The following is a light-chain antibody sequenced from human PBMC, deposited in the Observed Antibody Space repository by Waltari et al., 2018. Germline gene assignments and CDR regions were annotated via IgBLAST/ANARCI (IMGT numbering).Light chain of an antibody. CDR2: KAA. CDR1: QSIRDW. Sequence: DIQMTQSPSSLSASVGDRVTITCRASQSIRDWLAWYQQKPGKAPILLIYKAATLKSRVPSRFSGSRSETQFTLPISSLQPGDFATYSCQQYNTYSSFGQGTKLAIE. V-gene: IGKV1-5*03. J-gene: IGKJ2*01. CDR3: QQYNTYSS.